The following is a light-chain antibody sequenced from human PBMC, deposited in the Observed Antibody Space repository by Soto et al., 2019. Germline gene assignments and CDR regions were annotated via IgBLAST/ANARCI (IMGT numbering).Light chain of an antibody. Sequence: QSVLTQPPSVSGAPGQRVTISCTGSSSNIGAGYDVHWYQQLPGTAPKLLIYGNSNRPSGVPDRFSGSKSGTSASLAITGLQAEDEAEYYCQSYDSSLSGWVLGGGTNLTVL. CDR2: GNS. V-gene: IGLV1-40*01. CDR1: SSNIGAGYD. J-gene: IGLJ3*02. CDR3: QSYDSSLSGWV.